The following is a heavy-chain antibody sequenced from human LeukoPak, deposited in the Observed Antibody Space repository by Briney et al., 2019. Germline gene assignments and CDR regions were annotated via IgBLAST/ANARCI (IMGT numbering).Heavy chain of an antibody. CDR1: GFTFSSYE. D-gene: IGHD1-26*01. CDR3: ARSMWQLRAYYFDY. V-gene: IGHV3-48*03. CDR2: ISSSGGTK. Sequence: GGSLRLSCAASGFTFSSYEMSWVRQAPGKGLEWVSYISSSGGTKYYADSVKGRFTMSRDNAKNSLHLQMNSLRAEDTAVYYSARSMWQLRAYYFDYWGQGTLVTVSS. J-gene: IGHJ4*02.